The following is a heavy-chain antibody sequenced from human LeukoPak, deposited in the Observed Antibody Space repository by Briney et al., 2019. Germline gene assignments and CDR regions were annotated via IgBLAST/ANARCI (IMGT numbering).Heavy chain of an antibody. CDR2: INHSGST. Sequence: SETLSLTCAVHGGSFSGYYWSWIRQPPGKGLEWIGEINHSGSTNYNPSLKSRVTISVDTSKNQLSLTLNSVTAADTAVYYCARHYSSGTYPLDSWGQGTLVTVSS. V-gene: IGHV4-34*01. D-gene: IGHD3-10*01. J-gene: IGHJ4*02. CDR3: ARHYSSGTYPLDS. CDR1: GGSFSGYY.